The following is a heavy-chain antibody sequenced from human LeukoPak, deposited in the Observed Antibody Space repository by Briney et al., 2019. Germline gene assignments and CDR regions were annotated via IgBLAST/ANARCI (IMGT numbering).Heavy chain of an antibody. Sequence: KPGGTLRLYCAASAFTCSNAWMSWVRQAPGKGLEWVGRIKSKTDDGTTDYAAPVKGRFTISRDDSKNTLYLQMNSLKTEDTAVYYCTTDLPPLYSTKYYHYYYYMDVWGKGTTVTVSS. D-gene: IGHD2-2*01. J-gene: IGHJ6*03. CDR1: AFTCSNAW. CDR3: TTDLPPLYSTKYYHYYYYMDV. V-gene: IGHV3-15*01. CDR2: IKSKTDDGTT.